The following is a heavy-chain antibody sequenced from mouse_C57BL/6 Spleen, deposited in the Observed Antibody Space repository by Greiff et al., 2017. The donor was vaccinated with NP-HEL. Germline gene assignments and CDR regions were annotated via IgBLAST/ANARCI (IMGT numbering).Heavy chain of an antibody. D-gene: IGHD1-1*01. CDR1: GYTFTSYG. V-gene: IGHV1-81*01. CDR2: IYPRSGNT. Sequence: QVQLQQSGAELARPGASVKLSCKASGYTFTSYGISWVKQRTGQGLEWIGEIYPRSGNTYYNEKFKGKATLTADKSSSTAYMELRSLTSEDSAVYFCARRSGSSWNYYAMDYWGQGTSVTVSS. J-gene: IGHJ4*01. CDR3: ARRSGSSWNYYAMDY.